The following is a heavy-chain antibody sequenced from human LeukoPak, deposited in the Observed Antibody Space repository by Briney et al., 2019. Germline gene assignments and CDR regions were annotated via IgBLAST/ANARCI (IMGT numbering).Heavy chain of an antibody. CDR1: GYTFTGYY. J-gene: IGHJ4*02. CDR2: INPNSGGT. V-gene: IGHV1-2*06. CDR3: ARRYYYGSGASLDY. Sequence: ASVKVSCKASGYTFTGYYMHWVRQAPGQGLEWMGRINPNSGGTNYAQKFQGRVTMTRDTSISTAYMEPSRLRSDDTAVYYCARRYYYGSGASLDYWGQGTLVTVSS. D-gene: IGHD3-10*01.